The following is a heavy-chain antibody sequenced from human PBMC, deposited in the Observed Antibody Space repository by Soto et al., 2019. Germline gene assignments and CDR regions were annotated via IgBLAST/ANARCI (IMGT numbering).Heavy chain of an antibody. J-gene: IGHJ4*02. CDR1: GDSISSSNW. V-gene: IGHV4-4*02. CDR3: ARHSGSYFRDF. Sequence: PSETLSLTCAVSGDSISSSNWLNWVRQPPGKGLEWIGEIYHSGSTNYNPSLKSRVTISVDKSKNQFSLNLNSVTAADTAVYYCARHSGSYFRDFWGQGILVTVSS. D-gene: IGHD1-26*01. CDR2: IYHSGST.